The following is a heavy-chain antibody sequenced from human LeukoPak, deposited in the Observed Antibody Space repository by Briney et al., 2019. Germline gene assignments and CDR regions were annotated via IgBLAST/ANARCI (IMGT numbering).Heavy chain of an antibody. D-gene: IGHD2-15*01. Sequence: PSETLSLSCTVSGGSVSSGSFFWGWIPPPPGQELEWSGYSYSSGSTNYNPSLKSRVTISKDTSKNQFSLKLSSVTAADTAVYYCAREAHCSGGSCYYADYWGQGNLVTVSS. CDR2: SYSSGST. CDR3: AREAHCSGGSCYYADY. CDR1: GGSVSSGSFF. J-gene: IGHJ4*02. V-gene: IGHV4-61*01.